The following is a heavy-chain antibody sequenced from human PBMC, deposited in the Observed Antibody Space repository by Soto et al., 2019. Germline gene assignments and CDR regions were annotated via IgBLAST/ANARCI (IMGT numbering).Heavy chain of an antibody. Sequence: EVQVLESGGGLVQPGGSLRLSCEGSGFTVSSHAMTWIRQAPGKGPEXVSTVTADGGTYYADSVKGRFAMSRDTSENTLYLQMNSLGAXDTAAYYCAPHVSCSGGSCQYDAFAIRGQGTMVTVSS. CDR1: GFTVSSHA. CDR3: APHVSCSGGSCQYDAFAI. J-gene: IGHJ3*02. CDR2: VTADGGT. V-gene: IGHV3-23*01. D-gene: IGHD2-15*01.